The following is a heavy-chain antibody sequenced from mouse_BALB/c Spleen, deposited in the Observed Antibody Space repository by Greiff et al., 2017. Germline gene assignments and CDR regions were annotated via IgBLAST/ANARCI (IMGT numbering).Heavy chain of an antibody. CDR1: GFSLTGYG. CDR3: ARDRGDYYGSRYFDV. CDR2: IWGDGST. J-gene: IGHJ1*01. D-gene: IGHD1-1*01. V-gene: IGHV2-6-7*01. Sequence: VKLMESGPGLVAPSQSLSITCTVSGFSLTGYGVNWVRQPPGKDLEWLGMIWGDGSTDYNSALKSRLSISKDNSKSQVFLKMNSLQTDDTARYYCARDRGDYYGSRYFDVWGAGTTVTVSS.